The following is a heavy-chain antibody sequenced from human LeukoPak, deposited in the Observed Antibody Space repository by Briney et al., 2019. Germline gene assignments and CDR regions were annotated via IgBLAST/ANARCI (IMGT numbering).Heavy chain of an antibody. CDR2: VKHDGSEK. CDR3: ASDSPGYDSGSYLAY. J-gene: IGHJ4*02. Sequence: GGPLNPPVEVPGPPFVTFGMGWFGQAPGRGRNWLPTVKHDGSEKYYVDSVKGRFTISRDNAKNSLFLQMNSLRDEDTAVYYCASDSPGYDSGSYLAYWGQGTLVTVSS. V-gene: IGHV3-7*03. CDR1: GPPFVTFG. D-gene: IGHD2-15*01.